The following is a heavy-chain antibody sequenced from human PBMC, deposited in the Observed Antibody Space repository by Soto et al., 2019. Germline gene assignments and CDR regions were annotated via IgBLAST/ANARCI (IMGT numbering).Heavy chain of an antibody. Sequence: ASVKVSCKASGYTFTGYYMHWVRQAPGQGLEWMGWINPNSGGTNYAQKFQGWVTMTRDTSISTAYMELSRLRSDDTAVYYCAREGRASGTSFDYWGQGNVVTVSS. V-gene: IGHV1-2*04. CDR1: GYTFTGYY. CDR2: INPNSGGT. J-gene: IGHJ4*02. D-gene: IGHD1-1*01. CDR3: AREGRASGTSFDY.